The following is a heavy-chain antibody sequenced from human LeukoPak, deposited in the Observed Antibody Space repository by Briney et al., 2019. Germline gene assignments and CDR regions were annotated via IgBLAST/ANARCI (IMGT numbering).Heavy chain of an antibody. CDR1: GFTFSSYS. CDR2: ISSSSSYI. J-gene: IGHJ6*02. D-gene: IGHD2-2*01. Sequence: GSLRLSCAASGFTFSSYSMNWVRQAPGKGLEWVSSISSSSSYIYYADSVKGRFTISRDNAKNSLYLQMNSLRAEDTAVYYCASIGYCSSTSCSPWPYYYGMDVWGQGTTVTVSS. V-gene: IGHV3-21*01. CDR3: ASIGYCSSTSCSPWPYYYGMDV.